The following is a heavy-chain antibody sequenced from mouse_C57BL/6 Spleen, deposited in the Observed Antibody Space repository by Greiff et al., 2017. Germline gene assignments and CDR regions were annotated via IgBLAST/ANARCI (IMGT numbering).Heavy chain of an antibody. V-gene: IGHV1-59*01. CDR3: ASDDGSSYAWFAY. Sequence: QVQLQQPGAELVRPGTSVKLSCKASGYTFTSYWMHWVKQRPGQGLEWIGVIDPSDSYTNYNQKFKGKATLTVDTSSSTAYMQLSSLTSEDSAVYCCASDDGSSYAWFAYWGQGTLVTVSA. J-gene: IGHJ3*01. CDR2: IDPSDSYT. D-gene: IGHD1-1*01. CDR1: GYTFTSYW.